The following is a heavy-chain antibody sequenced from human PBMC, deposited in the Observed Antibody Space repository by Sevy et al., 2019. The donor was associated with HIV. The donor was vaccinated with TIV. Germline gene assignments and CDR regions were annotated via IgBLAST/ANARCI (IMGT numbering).Heavy chain of an antibody. D-gene: IGHD3-3*01. V-gene: IGHV3-74*01. Sequence: GGSLRLSCAASGFTFRNYWMHWVRQAPGKGLVSVSYIHTDGSSSYYADYVKGRFTISRDNAQNKLFLQMNSLGAEDTAVYYCARAGIGDFWSGYYGIDHWGQGTLVTVSS. CDR2: IHTDGSSS. J-gene: IGHJ4*02. CDR1: GFTFRNYW. CDR3: ARAGIGDFWSGYYGIDH.